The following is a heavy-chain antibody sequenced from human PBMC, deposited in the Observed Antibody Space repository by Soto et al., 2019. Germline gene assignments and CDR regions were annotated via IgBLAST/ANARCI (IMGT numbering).Heavy chain of an antibody. J-gene: IGHJ5*02. D-gene: IGHD4-4*01. CDR3: ARPTSYDYSNSDFDP. V-gene: IGHV5-51*01. Sequence: XESLTISFKSSGYSFTSYWIGLVRQMPGKGLEWMGIIYPGDSDTRYSPSFQGQVTISADKSISTAYLQWSSLKASDTAMYYCARPTSYDYSNSDFDPWGQGTLVTVSS. CDR1: GYSFTSYW. CDR2: IYPGDSDT.